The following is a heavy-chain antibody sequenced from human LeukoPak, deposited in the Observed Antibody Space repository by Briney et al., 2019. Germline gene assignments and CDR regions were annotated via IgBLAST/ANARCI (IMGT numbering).Heavy chain of an antibody. Sequence: SVKVSCKASGYTFTSYYMHWVRQAPGQGLEWMGGIIPIFGTANYAQKFQGRVTITADESTSTAYMELSSLRSEDTAVYYCARHEYYDFWSGYPVYYYYGMDVWGQGTTVTVSS. V-gene: IGHV1-69*13. D-gene: IGHD3-3*01. CDR2: IIPIFGTA. CDR3: ARHEYYDFWSGYPVYYYYGMDV. CDR1: GYTFTSYY. J-gene: IGHJ6*02.